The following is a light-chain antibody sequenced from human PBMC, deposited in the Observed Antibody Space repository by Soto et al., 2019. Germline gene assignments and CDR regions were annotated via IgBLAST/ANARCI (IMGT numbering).Light chain of an antibody. Sequence: EVVLTQSPVTLSLSPGERATLSCRASQSFRGLLAWYQQKPGQAPRLLIYDAYNRATGIPPTFSGSGSGTDFTLTISSLETEDSAVYYCQQRHMWPITFGQGPRLEIK. V-gene: IGKV3-11*01. CDR2: DAY. CDR3: QQRHMWPIT. J-gene: IGKJ5*01. CDR1: QSFRGL.